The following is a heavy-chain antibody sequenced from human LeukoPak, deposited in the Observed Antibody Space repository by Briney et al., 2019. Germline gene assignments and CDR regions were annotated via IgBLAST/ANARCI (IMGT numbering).Heavy chain of an antibody. CDR3: AKTIMNSGYDY. CDR1: GFTFSSYA. J-gene: IGHJ4*02. V-gene: IGHV3-74*01. Sequence: PGGSLRLSCAASGFTFSSYAMSWVRQAPEKGLVWVSRINPDESDTASADSVKGRFTISRDNAKNTLYLQMNSLRAEDTAVYYCAKTIMNSGYDYWGQGTLVTVSS. CDR2: INPDESDT. D-gene: IGHD3-22*01.